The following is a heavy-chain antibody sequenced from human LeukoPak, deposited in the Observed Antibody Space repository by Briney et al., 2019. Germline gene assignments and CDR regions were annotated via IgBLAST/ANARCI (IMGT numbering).Heavy chain of an antibody. J-gene: IGHJ4*02. CDR3: ARVLGRDILTGYHRYYFDY. Sequence: ASVKVSCKASGYTFTSYGISWVRQAPGQGLEWMGWISAYNGNTNYAQNLQGRVTMTTDTSTSTVYMELRSLRSDDTAVYYCARVLGRDILTGYHRYYFDYWGQGTLVTVSS. CDR2: ISAYNGNT. D-gene: IGHD3-9*01. V-gene: IGHV1-18*01. CDR1: GYTFTSYG.